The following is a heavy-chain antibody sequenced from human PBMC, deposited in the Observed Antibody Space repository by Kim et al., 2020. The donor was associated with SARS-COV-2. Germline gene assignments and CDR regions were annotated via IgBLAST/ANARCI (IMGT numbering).Heavy chain of an antibody. J-gene: IGHJ3*02. CDR1: GGSISSFY. CDR2: ISYSGTT. Sequence: SETLSLTCTVSGGSISSFYWSWIRQPPGKGLEWIGFISYSGTTDSTPSLKSRVTISVDKSKNQFSLKLTSVTAADTAAYYCARYFDTSGYSDALDIWGQG. D-gene: IGHD3-22*01. CDR3: ARYFDTSGYSDALDI. V-gene: IGHV4-59*08.